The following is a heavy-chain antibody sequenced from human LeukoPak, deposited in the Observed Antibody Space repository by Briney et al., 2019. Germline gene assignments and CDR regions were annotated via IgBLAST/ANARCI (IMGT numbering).Heavy chain of an antibody. CDR3: AKAKLDCSSTSCYSYYYYMDV. CDR2: ISWDGGST. Sequence: GGSLRLSCAASGFTFDDYAMHWVRQAPGKGLEWVSLISWDGGSTYYADSVKGRFTISRDNSKNSLYLQMNSLRAEDTALYYCAKAKLDCSSTSCYSYYYYMDVWGKGTTVTDSS. D-gene: IGHD2-2*01. J-gene: IGHJ6*03. V-gene: IGHV3-43D*03. CDR1: GFTFDDYA.